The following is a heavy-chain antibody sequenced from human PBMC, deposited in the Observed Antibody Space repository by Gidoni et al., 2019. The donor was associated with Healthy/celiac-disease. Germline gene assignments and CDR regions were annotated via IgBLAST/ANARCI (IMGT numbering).Heavy chain of an antibody. CDR2: IKSKTDGGTT. Sequence: EVQLVESGGGLVKPGGSLRLSGAASGFTSSNAWMSWVRQAPGKGLEWVGRIKSKTDGGTTDYAAPVKGRFTISRDDSKNTLYLQMNSLKTEDTAVYYCTTGIAANHDAFDIWGQGTMVTVSS. J-gene: IGHJ3*02. D-gene: IGHD6-13*01. CDR3: TTGIAANHDAFDI. V-gene: IGHV3-15*01. CDR1: GFTSSNAW.